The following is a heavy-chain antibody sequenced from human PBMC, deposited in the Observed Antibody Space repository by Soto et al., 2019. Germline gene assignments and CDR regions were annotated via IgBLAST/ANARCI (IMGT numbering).Heavy chain of an antibody. Sequence: GGSLRLSCAASGFTFSNFEMHWVRQAPGKGLEWVSYINTAGSTKYYAESVKGRFTISRDNARNSLFLQMNSLRAEDTAVYYCARAECSTPNCLTAYYSYGLDVWGQGTTVTVS. V-gene: IGHV3-48*03. CDR3: ARAECSTPNCLTAYYSYGLDV. J-gene: IGHJ6*02. D-gene: IGHD2-2*01. CDR2: INTAGSTK. CDR1: GFTFSNFE.